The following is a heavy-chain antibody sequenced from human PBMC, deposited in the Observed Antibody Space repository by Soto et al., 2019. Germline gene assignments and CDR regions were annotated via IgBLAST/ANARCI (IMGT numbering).Heavy chain of an antibody. V-gene: IGHV3-74*01. Sequence: EVQLVESEGGLVQRGGSLRLSCAASGFQAPGQGLVWVSHIHSDGSTTTYADSVKGRFTISRDNAKNTLYLQMNSLRAEDTAVYYCVRGDKGGFDLWGQGTTVTVSS. CDR2: IHSDGSTT. D-gene: IGHD2-21*02. CDR1: GF. J-gene: IGHJ3*01. CDR3: VRGDKGGFDL.